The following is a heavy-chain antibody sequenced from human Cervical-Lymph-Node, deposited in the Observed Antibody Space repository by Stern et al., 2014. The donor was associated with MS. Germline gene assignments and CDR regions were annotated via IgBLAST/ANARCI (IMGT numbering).Heavy chain of an antibody. D-gene: IGHD6-19*01. CDR3: AYSSGWYGDY. Sequence: QVQLVQSGAEVKKPGASVKVSCKASGYTFTNYYMHWVRQAPGQGLEWMGIINASGGSTSYAQKFQGRVTMTRDTSTSTVYMELSSLRSEDTAVYYCAYSSGWYGDYWGQGTLVTVSS. V-gene: IGHV1-46*01. J-gene: IGHJ4*02. CDR1: GYTFTNYY. CDR2: INASGGST.